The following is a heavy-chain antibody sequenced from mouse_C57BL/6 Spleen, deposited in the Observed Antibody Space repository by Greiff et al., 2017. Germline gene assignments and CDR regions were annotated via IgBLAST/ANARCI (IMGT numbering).Heavy chain of an antibody. J-gene: IGHJ2*01. CDR3: ARFITTVGFDY. Sequence: QVQLQQSGAELARPGASVKLSCKASGYTFTSYGISWVKQRTGQGLEWIGEIYPRSGNTYYNEKFKGKATLTADKSSSTAYMELRSLTSEDSAVYFCARFITTVGFDYWGQGTTRTVSS. V-gene: IGHV1-81*01. CDR1: GYTFTSYG. D-gene: IGHD1-1*01. CDR2: IYPRSGNT.